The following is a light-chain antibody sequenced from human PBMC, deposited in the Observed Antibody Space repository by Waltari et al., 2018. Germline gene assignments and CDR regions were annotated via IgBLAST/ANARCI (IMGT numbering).Light chain of an antibody. V-gene: IGLV1-44*01. CDR1: SHTIRFST. CDR3: ATWDDSLNVVV. Sequence: QSVLTQAPSASATPGQEVTIPCSGSSHTIRFSTVTWYQEVPGTTPKLLIFNTDPRPSGVPDRFSGSKSGTSASLAISGLQSDDEAVYYCATWDDSLNVVVFGGGTKLTVL. J-gene: IGLJ2*01. CDR2: NTD.